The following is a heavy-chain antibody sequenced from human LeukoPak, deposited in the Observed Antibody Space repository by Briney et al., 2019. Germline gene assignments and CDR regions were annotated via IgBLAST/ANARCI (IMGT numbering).Heavy chain of an antibody. D-gene: IGHD3-22*01. CDR3: ARWGSMYYYDSSGYVNWFDP. CDR2: IYPGDSDT. Sequence: GESLKISCKGSGYSFTSYWIGWVRQMPGKGLEWMGIIYPGDSDTRYSPSFQGQVTISADKSISTAYLQWSSLKASDTAMYYCARWGSMYYYDSSGYVNWFDPWGQGTLVTVSS. CDR1: GYSFTSYW. V-gene: IGHV5-51*01. J-gene: IGHJ5*02.